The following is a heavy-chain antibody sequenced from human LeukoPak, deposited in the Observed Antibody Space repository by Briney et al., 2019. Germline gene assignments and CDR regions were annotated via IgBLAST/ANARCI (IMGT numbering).Heavy chain of an antibody. J-gene: IGHJ3*01. CDR3: ARDRLSLGAFDL. V-gene: IGHV4-39*07. CDR1: GDSINSRSYY. Sequence: PSETLSLTCAVSGDSINSRSYYWAWIRQPPGKGLEWIGSIYHSESTYYHPSLTSRVTISLDTSNNQFSLRLSSLTAADTAVYYCARDRLSLGAFDLWGQGTMVTVSS. D-gene: IGHD7-27*01. CDR2: IYHSEST.